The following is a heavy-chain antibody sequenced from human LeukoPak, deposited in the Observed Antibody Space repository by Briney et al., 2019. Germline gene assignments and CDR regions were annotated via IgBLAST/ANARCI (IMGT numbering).Heavy chain of an antibody. CDR2: INHSGST. V-gene: IGHV4-34*01. J-gene: IGHJ5*02. Sequence: SETLSLTCAVYGGSFSGYYWSWIRQPPGKGLEWIGEINHSGSTNYNPSLKSRVTISVDTSKNQFSLKLSSVTAADTAVYYCAYSNYDGNWFDPWGQGTLVTVSS. CDR3: AYSNYDGNWFDP. D-gene: IGHD4-11*01. CDR1: GGSFSGYY.